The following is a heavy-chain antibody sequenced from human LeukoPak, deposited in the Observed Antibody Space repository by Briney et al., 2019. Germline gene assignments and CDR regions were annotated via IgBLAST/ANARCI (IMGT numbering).Heavy chain of an antibody. CDR3: ARDSHYYDSSGYYWGGLFDY. V-gene: IGHV3-66*01. J-gene: IGHJ4*02. D-gene: IGHD3-22*01. Sequence: SGGSLRLSCAASGFTVSGNYMSWVRQAPGKGLEWVSVIYIGGSTYYADSVKGRFTISRDNSKNTLYLQMSSLRAEDTAVYYCARDSHYYDSSGYYWGGLFDYWGQGTQVTVSS. CDR1: GFTVSGNY. CDR2: IYIGGST.